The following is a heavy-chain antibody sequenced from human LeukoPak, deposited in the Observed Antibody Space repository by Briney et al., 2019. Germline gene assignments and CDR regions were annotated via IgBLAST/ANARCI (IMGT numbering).Heavy chain of an antibody. Sequence: ASVKVSCKASGYTFTGYDMHWVRQAPGQGLESMGWINPNSGGTNYAQKFQGRVTMTRDTSISTAYMELSRLRSDDTAVYYCARPIAAAGYNWFDPWGQGTLVTVSS. CDR3: ARPIAAAGYNWFDP. J-gene: IGHJ5*02. V-gene: IGHV1-2*02. D-gene: IGHD6-13*01. CDR2: INPNSGGT. CDR1: GYTFTGYD.